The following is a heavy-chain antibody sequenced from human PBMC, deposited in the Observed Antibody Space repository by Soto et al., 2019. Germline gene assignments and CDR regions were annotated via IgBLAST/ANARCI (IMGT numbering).Heavy chain of an antibody. CDR3: AKGRSYYYYYGVDV. CDR1: GFIFDDYA. CDR2: IIDSGGST. Sequence: PGGSLRLSCAASGFIFDDYAMIWVRQAPGKGLEWVSDIIDSGGSTYYADSVKGRFTISRDNSKSTLYLQMNSLRAEDTALYYCAKGRSYYYYYGVDVWGQGTTVTVSS. J-gene: IGHJ6*02. V-gene: IGHV3-23*01.